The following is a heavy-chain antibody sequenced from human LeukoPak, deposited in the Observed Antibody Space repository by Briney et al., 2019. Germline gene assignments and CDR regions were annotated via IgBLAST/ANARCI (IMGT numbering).Heavy chain of an antibody. CDR3: AMYGDYGNWFDP. Sequence: ASVKVSCKASGYTFTSYAMHWVRQAPGQRLEWMGWINAGNGNTKYSQKFQGRVTITRDTSASTAYMELSNLRSEDTAVYYCAMYGDYGNWFDPWGQGTLVTVSS. J-gene: IGHJ5*02. D-gene: IGHD4-17*01. CDR1: GYTFTSYA. CDR2: INAGNGNT. V-gene: IGHV1-3*01.